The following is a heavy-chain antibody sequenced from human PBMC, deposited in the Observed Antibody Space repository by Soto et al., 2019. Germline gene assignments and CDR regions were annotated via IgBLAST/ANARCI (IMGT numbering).Heavy chain of an antibody. J-gene: IGHJ6*02. V-gene: IGHV1-2*04. CDR1: GYTFTGYY. D-gene: IGHD3-9*01. Sequence: ASVKVSCKASGYTFTGYYMHWVRQAPGQGLEWMGWINPNSGGTNYAQKFQGWVTMTRDTSISTAYMELSRLRSDDTAVYYCARELPPPSYYDILTGYSGHYYYGMDVWGQGTTVTVSS. CDR3: ARELPPPSYYDILTGYSGHYYYGMDV. CDR2: INPNSGGT.